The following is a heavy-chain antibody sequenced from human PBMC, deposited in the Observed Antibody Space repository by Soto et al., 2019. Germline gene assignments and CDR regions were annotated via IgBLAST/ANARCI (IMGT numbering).Heavy chain of an antibody. V-gene: IGHV4-39*01. D-gene: IGHD2-15*01. CDR2: IHRSGNT. CDR1: GASISSTSYY. Sequence: QVQLQESGPGLVRPSETLSLTCTVSGASISSTSYYWGWIRQPPGKGLEWIGTIHRSGNTYYNSPLQSRVTTAVTTSKNQFSLKLKSVTAADTAVYYCAKTKRGYCSAASCAPRPFDIWGQGTMVTVSP. CDR3: AKTKRGYCSAASCAPRPFDI. J-gene: IGHJ3*02.